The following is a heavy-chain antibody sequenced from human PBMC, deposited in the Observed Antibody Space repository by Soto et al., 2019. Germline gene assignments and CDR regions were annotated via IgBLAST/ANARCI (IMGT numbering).Heavy chain of an antibody. CDR3: DSSGFEPGAFDI. CDR1: GYIFTGYY. Sequence: GASVKVSCKASGYIFTGYYIQWVRQAPGQGLEWMGWINTKTGGTKYAQKFQGRVTMTRDTSINTAYMEVSRLRSDDTAVYYYDSSGFEPGAFDIWGQGTMVTVSS. J-gene: IGHJ3*02. CDR2: INTKTGGT. D-gene: IGHD3-22*01. V-gene: IGHV1-2*02.